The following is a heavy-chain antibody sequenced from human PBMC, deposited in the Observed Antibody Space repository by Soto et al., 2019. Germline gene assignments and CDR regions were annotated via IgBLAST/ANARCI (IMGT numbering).Heavy chain of an antibody. J-gene: IGHJ4*02. V-gene: IGHV1-69*06. D-gene: IGHD5-18*01. Sequence: QVQLVQSGAEVKKPGSSVKVSCKASGGTFSSYPISWVRQAPVQGLEWMGGTNANLGTGNYAQKFQGRLTITTDISTTTAYMELSTLRSEYTAVYYCARRDSRGYFRYFDNWGQGTLVTVSS. CDR2: TNANLGTG. CDR3: ARRDSRGYFRYFDN. CDR1: GGTFSSYP.